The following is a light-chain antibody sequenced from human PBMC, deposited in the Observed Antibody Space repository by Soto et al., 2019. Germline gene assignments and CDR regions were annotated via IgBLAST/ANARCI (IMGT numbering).Light chain of an antibody. CDR2: VAS. Sequence: ETVLTQSPGTLPLSPGERDTLSCRASQSVSSSYLSWYQQNTGQAPRLLIYVASSRATGIPYRFSGSGSGTDFTLTISGLEPEDFAVYYGQQYGSAPPYTFGQGTNLEIK. CDR1: QSVSSSY. V-gene: IGKV3-20*01. CDR3: QQYGSAPPYT. J-gene: IGKJ2*01.